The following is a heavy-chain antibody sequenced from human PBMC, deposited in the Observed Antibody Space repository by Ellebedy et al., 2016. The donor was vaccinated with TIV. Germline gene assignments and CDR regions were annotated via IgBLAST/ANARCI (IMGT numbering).Heavy chain of an antibody. Sequence: SETLSLXCTVSGDSLISYYWSWIRQPPGKGLEWIGYIHDTGNSNYNPSLKSRVTMLVDTSKNQFSLKLGSVTAADTAVYYCASSPYGDYGIGYWGQGTLVTVSS. CDR3: ASSPYGDYGIGY. D-gene: IGHD4-17*01. J-gene: IGHJ4*02. V-gene: IGHV4-59*01. CDR2: IHDTGNS. CDR1: GDSLISYY.